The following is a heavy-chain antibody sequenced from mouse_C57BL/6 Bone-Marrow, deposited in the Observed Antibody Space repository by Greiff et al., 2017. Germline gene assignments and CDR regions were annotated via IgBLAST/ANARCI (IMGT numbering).Heavy chain of an antibody. D-gene: IGHD2-2*01. CDR3: ARRGVTTPLAY. CDR2: IDPSDSYT. Sequence: QVQLQQPGAELVMPGASVKLSCKASGYTFTSYWMHWVKQRPGQGLEWIGEIDPSDSYTNYNQKFKGKSTLTVDKSSSTAYMQLNSLTSEDSAVYYCARRGVTTPLAYWGQGTLVTVSA. CDR1: GYTFTSYW. J-gene: IGHJ3*01. V-gene: IGHV1-69*01.